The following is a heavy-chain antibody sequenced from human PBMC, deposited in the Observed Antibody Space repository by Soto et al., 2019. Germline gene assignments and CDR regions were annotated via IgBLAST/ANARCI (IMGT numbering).Heavy chain of an antibody. D-gene: IGHD6-13*01. CDR1: GGSFSGYY. V-gene: IGHV4-34*01. Sequence: SETLSLTCAVYGGSFSGYYWSWIRQPPGKGLEWIGEINHSGSTNYNPSLKSRVTISVDTSKNQFSLKLSSVTAADTAVYYCAVRVAAAGTGFWGQGTLVTVSS. J-gene: IGHJ4*02. CDR2: INHSGST. CDR3: AVRVAAAGTGF.